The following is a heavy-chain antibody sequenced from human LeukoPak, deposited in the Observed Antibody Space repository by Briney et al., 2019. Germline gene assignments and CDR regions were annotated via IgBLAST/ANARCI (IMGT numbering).Heavy chain of an antibody. V-gene: IGHV1-2*02. Sequence: ASVKVSCKASGYTFTGYYMHWVRQAPGQGLEWMGWINPNSGGTNYAQKLQGRVTMTTDTSTSTAYMELRSLRSDDTAVYYCARGRAVDILTSPGYYYYMDVWGKGTTVTVSS. CDR1: GYTFTGYY. CDR3: ARGRAVDILTSPGYYYYMDV. J-gene: IGHJ6*03. D-gene: IGHD3-9*01. CDR2: INPNSGGT.